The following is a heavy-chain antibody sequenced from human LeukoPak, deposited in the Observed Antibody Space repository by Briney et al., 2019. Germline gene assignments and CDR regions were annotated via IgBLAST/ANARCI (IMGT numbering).Heavy chain of an antibody. CDR2: ISGSGGST. V-gene: IGHV3-23*01. D-gene: IGHD1-1*01. CDR3: AKRNGDRRPYYFDY. J-gene: IGHJ4*02. CDR1: GFTFSSYA. Sequence: GGSLRLSCAASGFTFSSYAMSWVRQAPGKGLGWVSAISGSGGSTYYADSVKGRFTISRDNSKNTLYLQRNSLRAEGTAVYYCAKRNGDRRPYYFDYWGQGTLVTVSS.